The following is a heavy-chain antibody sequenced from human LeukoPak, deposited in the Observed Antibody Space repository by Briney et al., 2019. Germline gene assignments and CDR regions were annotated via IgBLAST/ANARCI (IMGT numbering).Heavy chain of an antibody. V-gene: IGHV4-34*01. CDR1: GGFFNACYYY. Sequence: SETLSLTCAVYGGFFNACYYYWSWIRQPPGEGLEWIGEISHSGSTDYNPSLKSRVSISVDTSKNQFSLRLSSVTAADTAVYYCARGVDKSATFYYYYYIDVWGKGTTVTVSS. D-gene: IGHD1-1*01. J-gene: IGHJ6*03. CDR3: ARGVDKSATFYYYYYIDV. CDR2: ISHSGST.